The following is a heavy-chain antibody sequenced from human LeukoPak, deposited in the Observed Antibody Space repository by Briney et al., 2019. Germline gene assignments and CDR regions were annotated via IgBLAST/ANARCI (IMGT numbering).Heavy chain of an antibody. J-gene: IGHJ4*02. CDR3: ARGPDSRKAGY. V-gene: IGHV4-34*01. Sequence: SETLSLTCGIYGESFTDHHLSWIRQPPGKGLEWIGEISHDEGTNYNPSLKSRVTISLDMSKSQFSLRLTSVTAADTAVYCCARGPDSRKAGYWGPGTLVTVSS. CDR1: GESFTDHH. D-gene: IGHD1-14*01. CDR2: ISHDEGT.